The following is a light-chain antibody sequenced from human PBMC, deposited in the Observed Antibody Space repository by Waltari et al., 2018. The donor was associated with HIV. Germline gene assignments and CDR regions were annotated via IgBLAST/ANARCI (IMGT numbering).Light chain of an antibody. CDR2: DVF. J-gene: IGLJ2*01. V-gene: IGLV2-14*03. Sequence: QSALTQPASVSGSPGQSITISCTGTSSDIGAYEYVPWYRQLPDKAPQLLIYDVFYRPSGVSHRFSGSKSGNTASLTISGLQAEDEAVYSCSSYTTTNTIIFGGGTKLTVL. CDR3: SSYTTTNTII. CDR1: SSDIGAYEY.